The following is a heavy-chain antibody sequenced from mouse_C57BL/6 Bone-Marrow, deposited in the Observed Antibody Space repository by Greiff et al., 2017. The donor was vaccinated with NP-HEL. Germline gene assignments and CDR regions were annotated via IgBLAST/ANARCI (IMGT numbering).Heavy chain of an antibody. Sequence: QVQLKESGPELVKPGASVKLSCKASGYTFTSYDINWVKQRPGQGLEWIGWIYPRDGSTKYNEKFKGKATLTVDTSSSTAYMELHSLTSEDSAVYYCAISRESAWFAYWGQGTLVTVSA. CDR2: IYPRDGST. J-gene: IGHJ3*01. CDR1: GYTFTSYD. V-gene: IGHV1-85*01. CDR3: AISRESAWFAY.